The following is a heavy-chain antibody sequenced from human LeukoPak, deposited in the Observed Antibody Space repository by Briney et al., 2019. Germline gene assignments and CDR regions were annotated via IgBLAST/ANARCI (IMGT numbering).Heavy chain of an antibody. Sequence: GGSLRLSCAASGFTFSSYAMHWARQAPGKGLEWVAVISYDGSNKYYADSVKGRFTISRDNSKNTLYLQMNSLRAEDTAVYYCAREASYDSSGYHFDYWGQGTLVTVSS. CDR2: ISYDGSNK. V-gene: IGHV3-30-3*01. D-gene: IGHD3-22*01. J-gene: IGHJ4*02. CDR3: AREASYDSSGYHFDY. CDR1: GFTFSSYA.